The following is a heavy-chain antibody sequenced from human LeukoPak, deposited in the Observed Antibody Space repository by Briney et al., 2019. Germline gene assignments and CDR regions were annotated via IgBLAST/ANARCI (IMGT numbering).Heavy chain of an antibody. V-gene: IGHV3-30*18. CDR3: AKSVVVITFRFDD. Sequence: GRSLRLSCAASGFTFNNYGIHWVRRAPGKGLEWLAAISYDGSTVYYADSVKGRFTISRDNPKNTLYLQMNSLRADDTAVYYCAKSVVVITFRFDDWGQGALVTVSS. CDR1: GFTFNNYG. CDR2: ISYDGSTV. J-gene: IGHJ4*02. D-gene: IGHD2-15*01.